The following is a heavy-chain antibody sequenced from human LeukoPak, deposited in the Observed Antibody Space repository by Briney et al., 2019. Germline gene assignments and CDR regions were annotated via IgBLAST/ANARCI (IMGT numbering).Heavy chain of an antibody. J-gene: IGHJ3*02. Sequence: GSLRLSCAASGFTFSSHAMSWVRQAPGKGLEWVSGINGRRGSTYYADYVQGRFTVSRDHSSNTLYLQMNSLRAEDTAVYYCAKVSSGSYYNVDAFDIWGQGTMVTVSS. D-gene: IGHD3-10*01. CDR2: INGRRGST. CDR1: GFTFSSHA. V-gene: IGHV3-23*01. CDR3: AKVSSGSYYNVDAFDI.